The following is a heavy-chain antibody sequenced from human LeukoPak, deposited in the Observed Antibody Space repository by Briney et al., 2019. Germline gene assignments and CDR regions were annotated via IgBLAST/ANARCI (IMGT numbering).Heavy chain of an antibody. CDR2: INAGNGNT. V-gene: IGHV1-3*01. CDR1: EYTFTSYA. J-gene: IGHJ6*02. D-gene: IGHD5-24*01. CDR3: ARAGRWLQAYYGMDV. Sequence: GASVKVSCKASEYTFTSYAMHWVRQAPGQRLEWMGWINAGNGNTKYSQKFQGRVTITRDTSASTAYMELSSLRSEDTAVYYCARAGRWLQAYYGMDVWGQGTTVTVSS.